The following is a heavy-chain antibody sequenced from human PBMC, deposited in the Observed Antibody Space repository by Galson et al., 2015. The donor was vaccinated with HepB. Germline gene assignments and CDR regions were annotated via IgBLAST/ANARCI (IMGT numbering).Heavy chain of an antibody. CDR1: RYTFTSYD. D-gene: IGHD4-23*01. V-gene: IGHV1-8*01. Sequence: SVKVSCKASRYTFTSYDINWVRQATGQGPEWLGWMNPSSGNTGYAQKFQGRVSLTRDTSISTAYMELSSLRSEDTAIYYCARDDGGNSGWFDTLGQGTLVTVYS. CDR2: MNPSSGNT. CDR3: ARDDGGNSGWFDT. J-gene: IGHJ5*02.